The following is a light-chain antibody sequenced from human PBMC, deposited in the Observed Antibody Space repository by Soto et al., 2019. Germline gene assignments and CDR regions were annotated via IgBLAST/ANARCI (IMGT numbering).Light chain of an antibody. J-gene: IGKJ2*01. V-gene: IGKV3-15*01. CDR1: QSINSE. Sequence: EIVMTQSPATLSLSPGERAALSCRASQSINSELAWYQQKPGQPPRLLIYRASTWATGVPARFTGSESGSEFTLTISGLQSEDFAVYYCQQGNNWPLTFGQGTRLEV. CDR2: RAS. CDR3: QQGNNWPLT.